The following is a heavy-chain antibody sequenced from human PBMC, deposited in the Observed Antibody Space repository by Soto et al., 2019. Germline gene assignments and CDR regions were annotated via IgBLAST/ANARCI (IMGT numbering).Heavy chain of an antibody. Sequence: QVQLVESGGGVVQPGRSLRLSCAASGFTFSSYGMHWVRQAPGKGLEWVAVIWYDGSNKYYADSVKGRVTISRDNSKNTLYLQMNSLRVEDTAGYYCARDRYSSGWYDLDYWGQGTLVTVSS. J-gene: IGHJ4*02. CDR1: GFTFSSYG. CDR3: ARDRYSSGWYDLDY. CDR2: IWYDGSNK. D-gene: IGHD6-19*01. V-gene: IGHV3-33*01.